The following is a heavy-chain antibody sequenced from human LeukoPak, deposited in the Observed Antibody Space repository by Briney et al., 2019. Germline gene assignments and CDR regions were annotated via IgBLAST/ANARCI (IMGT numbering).Heavy chain of an antibody. Sequence: GASVKVSCKASGYTFTNYLMHWVRQAPGQGLEWMGIINPSGGSTSYSQKFQGRVTMTRDTSTSTVYMELSSLRSEDTAVYYCARTAGRTFDYWGQGTLVTVSS. CDR2: INPSGGST. D-gene: IGHD6-6*01. V-gene: IGHV1-46*01. J-gene: IGHJ4*02. CDR3: ARTAGRTFDY. CDR1: GYTFTNYL.